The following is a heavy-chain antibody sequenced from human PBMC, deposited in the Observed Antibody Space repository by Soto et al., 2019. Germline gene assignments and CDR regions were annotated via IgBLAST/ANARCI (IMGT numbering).Heavy chain of an antibody. J-gene: IGHJ6*03. CDR3: AKDGGILYYYYYMDV. CDR2: ISWNSGSI. Sequence: DVQLVESGGGLVQPGRSLRLSCAASGFTFDDYAMHWVRQAPGKGLEWVSGISWNSGSIGYADSVKGRFTISRDNAKNSLYLQMNSLRAEDTALYYCAKDGGILYYYYYMDVWGKGTTVTVSS. CDR1: GFTFDDYA. D-gene: IGHD6-13*01. V-gene: IGHV3-9*01.